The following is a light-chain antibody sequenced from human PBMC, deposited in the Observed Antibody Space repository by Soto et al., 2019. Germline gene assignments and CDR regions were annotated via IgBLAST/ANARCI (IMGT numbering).Light chain of an antibody. CDR3: SSYTSSSTPV. CDR2: DVS. Sequence: SLLAQPSPLSGSPGQSITLSCPGTSSDVGGYNYVSWYQQHPGKAPKLMIYDVSNRPSGVSNRFSGSKSGNTASLTISGLQAEDEADYYCSSYTSSSTPVFGTGTKVTVL. J-gene: IGLJ1*01. CDR1: SSDVGGYNY. V-gene: IGLV2-14*01.